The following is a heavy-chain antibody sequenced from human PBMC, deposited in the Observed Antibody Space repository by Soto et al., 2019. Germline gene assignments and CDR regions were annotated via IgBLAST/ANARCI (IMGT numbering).Heavy chain of an antibody. V-gene: IGHV4-59*01. CDR2: IYYTGST. Sequence: QVQLQESGPGLVKPSGTLSLTCAVSGDSISNYYWSWVRQPPGKGFEWIGYIYYTGSTNYNPSLKGRAAISLDMSKDHFSLKLTSVTAADTAVYYCARSRRPYSGSYHLHYWGQGILVTVSS. D-gene: IGHD1-26*01. CDR1: GDSISNYY. J-gene: IGHJ4*02. CDR3: ARSRRPYSGSYHLHY.